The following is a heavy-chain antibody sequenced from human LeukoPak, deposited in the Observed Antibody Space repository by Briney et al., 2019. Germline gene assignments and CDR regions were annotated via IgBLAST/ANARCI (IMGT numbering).Heavy chain of an antibody. CDR1: GGSISGDSYY. J-gene: IGHJ4*02. CDR2: VRTSGST. Sequence: SETLSLTCTVSGGSISGDSYYWTWIRQPAGKGLEWIGRVRTSGSTDFNPSLKSRVSISLDTSKNQFSLKLSSVTAADTAVYYCASSRGYSYGEVDYWGQGTLVTVSS. D-gene: IGHD5-18*01. CDR3: ASSRGYSYGEVDY. V-gene: IGHV4-61*02.